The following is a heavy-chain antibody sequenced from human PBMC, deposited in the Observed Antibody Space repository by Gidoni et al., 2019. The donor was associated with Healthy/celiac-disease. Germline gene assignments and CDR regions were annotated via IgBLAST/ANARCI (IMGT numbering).Heavy chain of an antibody. Sequence: QLQLQESGPGLVKPSETLSLTCTVSGRSISSSSYSWGWIRQPPGKGLDWIGSIHYSGSTYYNPSLKSVVTISVDTSKNQFSRKLSSVTAADTAVYYCARDVQTYYYGSGSSYPRSGMDVWGQGTTVTVSS. CDR2: IHYSGST. J-gene: IGHJ6*02. D-gene: IGHD3-10*01. CDR3: ARDVQTYYYGSGSSYPRSGMDV. CDR1: GRSISSSSYS. V-gene: IGHV4-39*07.